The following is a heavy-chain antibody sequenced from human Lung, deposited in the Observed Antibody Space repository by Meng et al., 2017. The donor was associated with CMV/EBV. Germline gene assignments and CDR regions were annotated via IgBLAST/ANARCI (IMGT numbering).Heavy chain of an antibody. CDR3: ARDDNWGPDY. CDR1: GYTFTGHY. V-gene: IGHV1-2*02. CDR2: IHPNTGGT. J-gene: IGHJ4*02. D-gene: IGHD7-27*01. Sequence: ASXXVSCKASGYTFTGHYMHWVRQAPGQGLEWMGWIHPNTGGTNYAQNFQGRGTLTRDTSIRTVYMELSSLRSDDTAMYYCARDDNWGPDYWGQGTMVTVSS.